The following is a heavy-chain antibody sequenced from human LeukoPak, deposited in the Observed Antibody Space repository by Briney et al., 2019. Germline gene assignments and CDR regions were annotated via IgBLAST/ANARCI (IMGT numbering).Heavy chain of an antibody. CDR2: IIPIFGTA. J-gene: IGHJ4*02. V-gene: IGHV1-69*06. CDR3: ARDRGYSYGNYFDY. Sequence: GASVKVSCKASGGTFSSYAISWVRQAPGQGLQWMGGIIPIFGTANYAQKFQGRVTITADKSTSTAYMELSSLRSEDTAVYYCARDRGYSYGNYFDYWGQGTLVTVSS. CDR1: GGTFSSYA. D-gene: IGHD5-18*01.